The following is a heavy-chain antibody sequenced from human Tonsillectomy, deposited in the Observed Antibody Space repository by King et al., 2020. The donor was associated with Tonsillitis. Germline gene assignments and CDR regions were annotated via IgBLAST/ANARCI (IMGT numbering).Heavy chain of an antibody. J-gene: IGHJ4*02. CDR3: ARDRSASYHPPDY. V-gene: IGHV3-21*01. D-gene: IGHD1-14*01. Sequence: VQLVESGGDLVKPGGSLRLSCAASGFTFSSYNMNWVRQAAGKGLEWVSSISSSGSSIYYADSVKGRFTISRDNAKSSLYLQMNSLRVEDTAVYYCARDRSASYHPPDYWGQGTLVTVSS. CDR1: GFTFSSYN. CDR2: ISSSGSSI.